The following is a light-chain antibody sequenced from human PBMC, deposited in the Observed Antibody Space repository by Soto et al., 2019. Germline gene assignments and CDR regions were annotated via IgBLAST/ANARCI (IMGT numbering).Light chain of an antibody. J-gene: IGLJ1*01. CDR3: CSFADSSTFYV. Sequence: QSALTQPASVSRSPGQSITISCTGTSSDVGSSNLVSWYQQHPGKAPKLIIYEGSRRPSGVSGRFSGSKSGNTASLTISGLQAEDEADYYCCSFADSSTFYVFGTGTKVTVL. CDR2: EGS. V-gene: IGLV2-23*01. CDR1: SSDVGSSNL.